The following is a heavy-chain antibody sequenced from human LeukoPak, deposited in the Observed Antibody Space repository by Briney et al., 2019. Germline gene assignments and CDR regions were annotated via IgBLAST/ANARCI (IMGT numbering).Heavy chain of an antibody. Sequence: PSETLSLTCTVSVGSLSSYYWSWIRQPPGKGLEWIGYIYYSGSTNYNPSLKSRVTISVDTSKNQFSLKLSSVTAADTAVYYCAREGELGYCSSTSCPFDYWGQGTLVTVSS. J-gene: IGHJ4*02. CDR1: VGSLSSYY. V-gene: IGHV4-59*01. CDR3: AREGELGYCSSTSCPFDY. D-gene: IGHD2-2*01. CDR2: IYYSGST.